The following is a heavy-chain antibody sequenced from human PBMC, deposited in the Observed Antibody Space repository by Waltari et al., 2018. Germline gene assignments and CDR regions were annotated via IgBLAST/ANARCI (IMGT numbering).Heavy chain of an antibody. Sequence: QVQLQQSGPGLVKPSQTLSLTCAISGDSVSSNSAAWNWIRQSPSRGLEWLGSTYYRAKWSNDYAVSAKSLITINSDTCKNQFSLQLNSVTPEDTAVYYCARVTAAAGSHFDYWGQGTLVTVSS. D-gene: IGHD6-13*01. V-gene: IGHV6-1*01. J-gene: IGHJ4*02. CDR1: GDSVSSNSAA. CDR3: ARVTAAAGSHFDY. CDR2: TYYRAKWSN.